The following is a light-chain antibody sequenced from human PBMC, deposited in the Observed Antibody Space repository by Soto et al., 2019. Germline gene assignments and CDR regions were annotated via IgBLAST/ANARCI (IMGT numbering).Light chain of an antibody. Sequence: EIVMTQSPDTLSVSPGEGATLSCRVSQSIRSNLAWYQQRPGRAPRLLMYGASTRADGITARFTGSGSGTEFTLTISSLQSEDFAVYYCQQYHIWPPWTSGQGTKVELK. CDR2: GAS. CDR1: QSIRSN. V-gene: IGKV3-15*01. J-gene: IGKJ1*01. CDR3: QQYHIWPPWT.